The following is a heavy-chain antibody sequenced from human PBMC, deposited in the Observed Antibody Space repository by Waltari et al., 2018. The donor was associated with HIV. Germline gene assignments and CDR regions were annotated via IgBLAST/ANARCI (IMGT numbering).Heavy chain of an antibody. J-gene: IGHJ6*02. CDR1: GFPFDDNT. CDR2: ISWNSGTI. D-gene: IGHD5-18*01. Sequence: EVQLVESGGGLVPPGRSLRLSCAASGFPFDDNTMHWVRQAPVKGLEVVSGISWNSGTIAYSDSVKGRFTISRDNAKNSLYLQMNSLRAEDTALYYCAKGVTQGYYYGMDVWGQGTTVTVSS. CDR3: AKGVTQGYYYGMDV. V-gene: IGHV3-9*01.